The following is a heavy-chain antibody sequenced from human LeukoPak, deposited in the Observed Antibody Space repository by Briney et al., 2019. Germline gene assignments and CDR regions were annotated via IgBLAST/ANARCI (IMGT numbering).Heavy chain of an antibody. V-gene: IGHV3-49*04. CDR1: GFIFSNYA. J-gene: IGHJ4*02. D-gene: IGHD6-13*01. Sequence: PGRSLRLSCAASGFIFSNYAMNWVRQAPGKGLEWVGFIRSKTYGGTTGYAASVKDTFTISRDDSKSVVYLQMNSLKTEDTAFYYCTRGVGQQLIPPDYWGQGTLVTVSS. CDR2: IRSKTYGGTT. CDR3: TRGVGQQLIPPDY.